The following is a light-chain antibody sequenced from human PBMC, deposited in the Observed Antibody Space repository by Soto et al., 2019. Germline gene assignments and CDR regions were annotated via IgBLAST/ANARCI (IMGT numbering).Light chain of an antibody. CDR1: QSVSSSY. Sequence: IVLPQSPGTLSLSPGERATLSCRASQSVSSSYLAWYQHRPGQSPRLHIYATSSRATGIPDRFTGGGSGTDFTLTISRLEPEDFAVYYCQQYGSSPLTFGPGTKVDIK. V-gene: IGKV3-20*01. J-gene: IGKJ3*01. CDR2: ATS. CDR3: QQYGSSPLT.